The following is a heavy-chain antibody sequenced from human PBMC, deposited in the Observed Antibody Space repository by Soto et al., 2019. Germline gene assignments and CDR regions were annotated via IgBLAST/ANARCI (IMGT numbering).Heavy chain of an antibody. V-gene: IGHV3-23*01. Sequence: EEQLLESGGGLIQPGGSLRLACAASGFTFSSYAMTWVRQAPGKGLEWVSRISFSDGGTYYADSVKCRLTISRDNSENTLFLQMNSLRVEDTAVYYCVKDDRILGRRYFDLWGRGTLVTVSS. D-gene: IGHD2-15*01. CDR2: ISFSDGGT. J-gene: IGHJ2*01. CDR1: GFTFSSYA. CDR3: VKDDRILGRRYFDL.